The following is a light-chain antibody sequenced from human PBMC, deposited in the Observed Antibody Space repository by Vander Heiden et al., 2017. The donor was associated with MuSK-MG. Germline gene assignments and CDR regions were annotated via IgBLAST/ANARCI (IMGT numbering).Light chain of an antibody. V-gene: IGKV3-15*01. CDR3: QQYSNWPPYT. CDR1: QSVSTN. J-gene: IGKJ2*01. CDR2: GAS. Sequence: EIVMTKSPATLSVSPGERATLSCRASQSVSTNLAWYQQKPGQAPRLLIYGASTRAIDIPARFSGSGSGTEFTLSISSLQSEDFAVYYCQQYSNWPPYTFGQGTKLEIK.